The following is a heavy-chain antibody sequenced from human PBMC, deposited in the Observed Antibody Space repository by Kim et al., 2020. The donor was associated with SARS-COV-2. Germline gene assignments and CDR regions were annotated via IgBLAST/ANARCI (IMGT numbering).Heavy chain of an antibody. J-gene: IGHJ4*02. CDR1: GFTFSSYA. D-gene: IGHD5-18*01. CDR2: ISYDGSNK. Sequence: GGSLRLSCAASGFTFSSYAMHWVRQAPGKGLEWVAVISYDGSNKYYADSVKGRFTISRDNSKNTLYLQMNSLRAEDTAVYYCARDFQRPYGYGFRYYFDYWGQGTLVTVSS. V-gene: IGHV3-30-3*01. CDR3: ARDFQRPYGYGFRYYFDY.